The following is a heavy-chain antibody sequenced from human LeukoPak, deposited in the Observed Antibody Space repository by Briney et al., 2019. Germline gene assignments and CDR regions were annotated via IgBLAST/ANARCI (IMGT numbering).Heavy chain of an antibody. CDR1: GDSISTNY. V-gene: IGHV4-59*01. CDR2: IYYSGTT. J-gene: IGHJ6*02. Sequence: SETLSLTCTVSGDSISTNYWSWIRQPPGKGLEWIGYIYYSGTTNYNPSLKSRVTISVDTSKNQFSLQLRSVTAADTAVYYCAREDPQTTVPEGMDVWGQGTTVTVSS. CDR3: AREDPQTTVPEGMDV. D-gene: IGHD4-17*01.